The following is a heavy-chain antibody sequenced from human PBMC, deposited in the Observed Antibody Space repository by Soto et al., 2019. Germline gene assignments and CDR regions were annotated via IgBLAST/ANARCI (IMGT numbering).Heavy chain of an antibody. CDR1: GFTFSSYS. CDR2: ISSSSSYI. V-gene: IGHV3-21*01. J-gene: IGHJ4*02. Sequence: EVQLVESGGGLVKPGGSLRLSCAASGFTFSSYSMNWVRQAPGKGLEWVSSISSSSSYIYYADSVKGRFTISRDNAKNSLYLQMNSLRAEDTAVYYCASEPSYGYSGGDYWGQGTLVTVSS. CDR3: ASEPSYGYSGGDY. D-gene: IGHD5-18*01.